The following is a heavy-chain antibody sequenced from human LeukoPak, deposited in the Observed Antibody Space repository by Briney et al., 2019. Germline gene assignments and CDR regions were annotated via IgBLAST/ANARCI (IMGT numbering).Heavy chain of an antibody. CDR2: INSDGTEK. Sequence: GGSLRLSCAASGFTFSSYWMNWVRQAPGKGLEWVAYINSDGTEKNYVDSVRGRFTISRDNAENSLYLQMNSLRAEDTAVYYCVTTPRLADSWGQGTLVTVSS. CDR1: GFTFSSYW. D-gene: IGHD6-19*01. CDR3: VTTPRLADS. J-gene: IGHJ5*01. V-gene: IGHV3-7*01.